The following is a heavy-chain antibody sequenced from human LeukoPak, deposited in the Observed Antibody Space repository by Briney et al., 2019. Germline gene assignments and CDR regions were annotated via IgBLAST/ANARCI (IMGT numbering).Heavy chain of an antibody. CDR3: ARVPRIVVAGDYFDY. D-gene: IGHD6-19*01. J-gene: IGHJ4*02. V-gene: IGHV1-3*04. Sequence: GASVKVSCKASGYTFTNYAIHWVRQAPGQRLEWMGWINTGNGNTQYSQKFQGRVTITRDTSASIAYMELSTLRSEDTAVYYCARVPRIVVAGDYFDYWGQGTLVTVSS. CDR1: GYTFTNYA. CDR2: INTGNGNT.